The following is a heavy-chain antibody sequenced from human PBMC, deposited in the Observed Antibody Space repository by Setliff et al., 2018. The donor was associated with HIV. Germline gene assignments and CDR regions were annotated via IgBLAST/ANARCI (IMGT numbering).Heavy chain of an antibody. CDR1: GFSLSNSGVG. D-gene: IGHD3-10*01. J-gene: IGHJ4*02. V-gene: IGHV2-70*04. Sequence: SGPTLVNPTQTLTLMCTFSGFSLSNSGVGVGWFRQPPGKALEWLARVDWDRDKFYSSSLKTRLTISKDTSKNQVVLTMTNMDPMDTAMYYCARKNGPGGGPHDYWGQGTLVTVSS. CDR2: VDWDRDK. CDR3: ARKNGPGGGPHDY.